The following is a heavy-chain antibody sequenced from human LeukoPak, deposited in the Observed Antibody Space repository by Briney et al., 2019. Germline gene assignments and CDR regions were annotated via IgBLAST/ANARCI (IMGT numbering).Heavy chain of an antibody. CDR2: ISDNGST. CDR3: ARDSGSSWTFLFDY. J-gene: IGHJ4*02. D-gene: IGHD6-13*01. CDR1: GDSISNYY. V-gene: IGHV4-59*12. Sequence: PSETLSLTCTVSGDSISNYYWSWIRQPPGKGLEWIGYISDNGSTNYNPSLKSRVTMSVDTSKNQFSLKLSSVTAADTAVYYCARDSGSSWTFLFDYWGQGTLVSVSS.